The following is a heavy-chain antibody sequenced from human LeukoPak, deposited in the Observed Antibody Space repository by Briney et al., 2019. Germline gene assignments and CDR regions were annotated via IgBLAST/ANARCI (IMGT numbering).Heavy chain of an antibody. V-gene: IGHV3-23*01. D-gene: IGHD6-13*01. CDR2: ISGSGGST. Sequence: GSLRLSCAASGFTFSSYAMSWVRQAPGKGLEWVSAISGSGGSTYYADSVKGRFTISRDNSKNTLYLQMNSLRAEDTAVYYCAKDLGYSSSWYEGAFDIWGQGTMVTVSS. J-gene: IGHJ3*02. CDR1: GFTFSSYA. CDR3: AKDLGYSSSWYEGAFDI.